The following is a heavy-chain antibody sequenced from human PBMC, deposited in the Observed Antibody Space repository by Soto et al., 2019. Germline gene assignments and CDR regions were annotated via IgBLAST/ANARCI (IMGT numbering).Heavy chain of an antibody. V-gene: IGHV3-66*01. CDR1: GFTVSSNY. CDR2: IYSGGST. J-gene: IGHJ3*02. D-gene: IGHD3-3*01. Sequence: GSLRLSCAASGFTVSSNYMSWVRQAPGKGLEWVSVIYSGGSTYYADSVKGRFTISRDNSKNTLYLQMNSLRAEDTAVYYCARSSRVLRFLEWLPTDIWGQGTMVTVSS. CDR3: ARSSRVLRFLEWLPTDI.